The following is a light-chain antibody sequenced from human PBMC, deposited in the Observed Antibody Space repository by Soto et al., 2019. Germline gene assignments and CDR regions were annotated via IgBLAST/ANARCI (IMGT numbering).Light chain of an antibody. V-gene: IGKV1-8*01. CDR2: AAS. J-gene: IGKJ1*01. CDR3: QKYYTYPRT. Sequence: AIRMTQSPSSFSASTGDRVTITCRASQGISSYLTWYQQNPGKAPKLLIYAASTLQSGVPSRFSGSGSGTDLPLTICCLQSEDFATYYCQKYYTYPRTFGPGTKVEIK. CDR1: QGISSY.